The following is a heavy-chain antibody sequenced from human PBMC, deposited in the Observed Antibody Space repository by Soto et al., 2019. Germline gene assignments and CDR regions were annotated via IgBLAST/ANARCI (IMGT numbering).Heavy chain of an antibody. CDR3: ARAMTTVTTIDY. CDR2: VFYSGST. J-gene: IGHJ4*02. Sequence: SETLSLTCTVSGGSIDTYYWSWIRQPPGKGLEWVGYVFYSGSTNYNPSLESRVTISVDRSKNQFSLKLSSVTAADTAVYYCARAMTTVTTIDYWGQGTLVTVSS. V-gene: IGHV4-59*12. D-gene: IGHD4-17*01. CDR1: GGSIDTYY.